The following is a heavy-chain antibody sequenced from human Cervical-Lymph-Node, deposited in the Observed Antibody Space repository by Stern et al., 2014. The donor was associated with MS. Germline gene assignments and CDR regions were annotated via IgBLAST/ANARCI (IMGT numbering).Heavy chain of an antibody. CDR2: ISYDGRDE. V-gene: IGHV3-30*18. Sequence: EQLVESGGGVVQPGRSLRLSCAASGFTFSNFGMHWVRQAPGKGLEWVALISYDGRDEYYADSVKGRFTISRDDSKNKIHLQLNSLRPEDTAVYYCAKGRTVAGKGVGAFDVWGQGTLVTVSS. J-gene: IGHJ3*01. D-gene: IGHD6-19*01. CDR1: GFTFSNFG. CDR3: AKGRTVAGKGVGAFDV.